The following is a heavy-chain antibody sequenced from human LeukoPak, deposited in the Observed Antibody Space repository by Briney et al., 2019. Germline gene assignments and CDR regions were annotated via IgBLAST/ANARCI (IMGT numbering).Heavy chain of an antibody. V-gene: IGHV1-8*01. D-gene: IGHD5-12*01. CDR3: ARALYSGYDYGGYYYYMDV. CDR1: GYTFTSYD. Sequence: ASVKVSCKPSGYTFTSYDINWVRQATGQGLEWMGWMNPNSGNTGYAQKFQGRVTMTRNTSISTAYMELSSLRSEDTAVYYCARALYSGYDYGGYYYYMDVWGKGTTVTVSS. J-gene: IGHJ6*03. CDR2: MNPNSGNT.